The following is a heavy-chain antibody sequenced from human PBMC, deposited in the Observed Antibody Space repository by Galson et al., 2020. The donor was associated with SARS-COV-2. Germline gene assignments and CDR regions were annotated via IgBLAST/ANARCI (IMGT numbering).Heavy chain of an antibody. J-gene: IGHJ3*02. CDR1: GYGFTSYW. CDR3: ARRAPYDGDAFDI. D-gene: IGHD3-16*01. CDR2: IDPSDSYT. V-gene: IGHV5-10-1*01. Sequence: GGSLRLSCKGSGYGFTSYWISWVRQMPGKGLEWMGRIDPSDSYTNYSPSFQGHVTISADKSISTAYLQWSSLKASDTAMYYCARRAPYDGDAFDIWGQGTMVTVSS.